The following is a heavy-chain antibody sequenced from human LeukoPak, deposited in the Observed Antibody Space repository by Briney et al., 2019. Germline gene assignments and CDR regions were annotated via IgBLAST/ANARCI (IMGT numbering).Heavy chain of an antibody. CDR3: ARAIITSQNI. J-gene: IGHJ4*02. D-gene: IGHD1-14*01. Sequence: WMGWINPNSGGTNYAQKFQGRVTMTRDTSISTAYMELSRLRSDDTAVYYCARAIITSQNIWGQGTLVTVSS. V-gene: IGHV1-2*02. CDR2: INPNSGGT.